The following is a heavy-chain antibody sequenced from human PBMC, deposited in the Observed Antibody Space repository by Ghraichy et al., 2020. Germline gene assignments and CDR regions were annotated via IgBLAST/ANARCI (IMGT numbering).Heavy chain of an antibody. D-gene: IGHD4-17*01. CDR2: IIPILGIA. Sequence: SVKVSCKASGGTFSSYAISWVRQAPGQGLEWMGRIIPILGIANYAQKFQGRVTITADKSTSTAYMELSSLRSEDTAVYYCAREMPTTVTTGGWFDPWGQGTLVTVSS. CDR1: GGTFSSYA. J-gene: IGHJ5*02. CDR3: AREMPTTVTTGGWFDP. V-gene: IGHV1-69*04.